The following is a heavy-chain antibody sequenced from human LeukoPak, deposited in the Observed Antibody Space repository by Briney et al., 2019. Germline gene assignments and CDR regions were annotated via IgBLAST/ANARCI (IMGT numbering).Heavy chain of an antibody. V-gene: IGHV3-21*01. CDR3: ARDRPVMITFGGVIIAAY. CDR1: GFTFSSYS. J-gene: IGHJ4*02. Sequence: TGGSLRLSCAASGFTFSSYSMNWVRQAPGKGLEWVSYFSSSSSHIYYADSVKGRFTISRDNAKNSLYLQMNSLRAEDTAVYYCARDRPVMITFGGVIIAAYWGQGTLVSVSS. CDR2: FSSSSSHI. D-gene: IGHD3-16*02.